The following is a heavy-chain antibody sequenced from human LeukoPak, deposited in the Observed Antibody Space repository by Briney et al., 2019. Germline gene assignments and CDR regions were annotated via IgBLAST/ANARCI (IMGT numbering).Heavy chain of an antibody. CDR1: GGSISSGSYY. CDR3: ARLDSGWFDP. V-gene: IGHV4-61*02. D-gene: IGHD2-21*01. Sequence: PSETLSLTCTVSGGSISSGSYYWSWIRQPAGKGLEWIGRIYTSGSTNYNPSLKSRVTISVDTSKNQFSLKLSSVTAADTAVYYCARLDSGWFDPWGQGTLVTVSS. CDR2: IYTSGST. J-gene: IGHJ5*02.